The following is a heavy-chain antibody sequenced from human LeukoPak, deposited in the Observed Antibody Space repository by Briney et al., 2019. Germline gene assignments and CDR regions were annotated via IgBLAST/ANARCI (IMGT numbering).Heavy chain of an antibody. V-gene: IGHV4-59*08. CDR1: GGSISSYY. CDR3: ARSPYIAAAGPYDY. Sequence: SETLSLTCTVSGGSISSYYWSWIRQPPGKGLEWIGYIYYSGSTNYNPSLKSRVTISVDTSKNQFSLKLSSVTAADTAVYYCARSPYIAAAGPYDYWGQGTLVTVSS. D-gene: IGHD6-13*01. CDR2: IYYSGST. J-gene: IGHJ4*02.